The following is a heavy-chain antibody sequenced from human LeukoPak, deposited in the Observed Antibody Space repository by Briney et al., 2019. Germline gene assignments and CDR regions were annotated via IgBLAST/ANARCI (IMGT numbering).Heavy chain of an antibody. CDR2: INHSGST. CDR1: GGSFSGYY. V-gene: IGHV4-34*01. D-gene: IGHD3-9*01. J-gene: IGHJ6*02. Sequence: SETLSLTCAGYGGSFSGYYWSWIRQPPGKGLEWIGEINHSGSTNYNPSLKSRVTISVDTSKNQFSLKLSSVTAADTAVYYCARVRPRDILTGYYRGYGMDVWGQGTTVTVSS. CDR3: ARVRPRDILTGYYRGYGMDV.